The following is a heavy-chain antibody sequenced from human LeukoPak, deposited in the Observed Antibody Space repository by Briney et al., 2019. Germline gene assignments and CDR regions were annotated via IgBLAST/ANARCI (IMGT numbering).Heavy chain of an antibody. J-gene: IGHJ5*02. D-gene: IGHD3-22*01. V-gene: IGHV3-23*01. CDR2: ISGGGST. Sequence: PGGSLRLACAASGFTFSSYAMGWVRQAPGKGLEWVSAISGGGSTYYADSVKGRYTISRDNSKNTLYLQMNSLRAEDTAVYYCAKDSFYYYDSSGSYNWFDPWGQGTLVTVSS. CDR3: AKDSFYYYDSSGSYNWFDP. CDR1: GFTFSSYA.